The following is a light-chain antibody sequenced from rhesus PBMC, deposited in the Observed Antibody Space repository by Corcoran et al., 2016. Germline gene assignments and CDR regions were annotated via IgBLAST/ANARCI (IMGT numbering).Light chain of an antibody. CDR2: EAS. Sequence: DIQMTQSPSSLSASVGDRVTITCRASQGITNDLAGYQQKPGESPKLLIFEASSLRSGIPSRFSGSGSGTEFTLTISSLQSEDFATYYCQHYYSTPWTFGQGTKVEIK. CDR3: QHYYSTPWT. CDR1: QGITND. J-gene: IGKJ1*01. V-gene: IGKV1-25*01.